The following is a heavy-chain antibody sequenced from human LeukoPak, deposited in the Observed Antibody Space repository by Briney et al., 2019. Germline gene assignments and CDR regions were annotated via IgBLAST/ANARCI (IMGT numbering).Heavy chain of an antibody. J-gene: IGHJ5*02. D-gene: IGHD2-15*01. CDR2: ISYDGSNK. CDR1: GFTFSSYG. Sequence: GGSLRLSCAASGFTFSSYGMHWVRQAPGKGLEWVAVISYDGSNKYYADSVKGRFTISRDNSKNTLYLQMNSLRVEDTAVYYCAKDRGSGWFDPWGQGTLVTVSS. V-gene: IGHV3-30*18. CDR3: AKDRGSGWFDP.